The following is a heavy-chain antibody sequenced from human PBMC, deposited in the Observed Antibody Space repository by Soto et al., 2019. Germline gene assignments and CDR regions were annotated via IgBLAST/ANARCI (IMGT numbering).Heavy chain of an antibody. Sequence: PGGSLRLSCAASGFTFSSYGLHWIRQAPGKGLEWVAVISYDGSIKYYADSVKGRFTISRDNSKNTLYLQMNSLRADDTAVYYCARCNTYYYDSSGYPTLGAFDIWGQGTMVTVSS. J-gene: IGHJ3*02. V-gene: IGHV3-30-3*01. D-gene: IGHD3-22*01. CDR2: ISYDGSIK. CDR1: GFTFSSYG. CDR3: ARCNTYYYDSSGYPTLGAFDI.